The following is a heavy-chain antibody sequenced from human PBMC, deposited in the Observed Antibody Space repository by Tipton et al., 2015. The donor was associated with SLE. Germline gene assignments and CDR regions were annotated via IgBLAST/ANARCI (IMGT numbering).Heavy chain of an antibody. CDR3: ARGLGAGNCSGGSCYPGWFDP. CDR1: GYSISSGYY. CDR2: INHSGIT. J-gene: IGHJ5*02. D-gene: IGHD2-15*01. V-gene: IGHV4-38-2*02. Sequence: TLSLTCTVSGYSISSGYYWGWIRQPPGKGLDWIGSINHSGITNYNSSLKSRVTISVDTSKNQFSLKLISVTAADTAVYYCARGLGAGNCSGGSCYPGWFDPWGQGTLVTVSS.